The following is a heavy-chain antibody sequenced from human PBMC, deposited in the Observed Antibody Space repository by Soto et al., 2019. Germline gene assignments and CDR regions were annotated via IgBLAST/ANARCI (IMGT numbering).Heavy chain of an antibody. J-gene: IGHJ6*02. CDR3: ARGGNPYHYYYYYGMDV. V-gene: IGHV4-61*01. D-gene: IGHD2-15*01. Sequence: PSETLSLTCTVSGGSVSSGSYYWSWIRQPPGKGLEWIGYIYYSGSTNYNPSLKSRVTISVDTSKNQFSLKLSSVTAADTAVYYCARGGNPYHYYYYYGMDVWGQGTTVTVSS. CDR2: IYYSGST. CDR1: GGSVSSGSYY.